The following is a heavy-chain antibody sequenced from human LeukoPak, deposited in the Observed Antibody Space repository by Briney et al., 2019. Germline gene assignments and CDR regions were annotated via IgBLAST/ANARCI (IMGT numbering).Heavy chain of an antibody. Sequence: GGSLRLSCAASGFTFNTYAMHWVRQAPGKGLEWVAVASHDESQKYYADSVKGRFTISRDNSRNTLYLQMNSLRAEDTAVYYCARDTFGSFDYWGQGTLVTVSS. J-gene: IGHJ4*02. D-gene: IGHD3-16*01. V-gene: IGHV3-30*03. CDR3: ARDTFGSFDY. CDR2: ASHDESQK. CDR1: GFTFNTYA.